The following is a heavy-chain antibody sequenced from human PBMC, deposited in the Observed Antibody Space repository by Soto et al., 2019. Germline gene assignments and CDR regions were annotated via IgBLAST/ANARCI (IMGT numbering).Heavy chain of an antibody. J-gene: IGHJ4*02. CDR3: ARGPDYCSSTSCYDFDY. CDR1: GGSFSGYY. D-gene: IGHD2-2*01. Sequence: PSETLSLTCAVYGGSFSGYYWSWIRQPPGKGLEWIGEINHSGSTNYNPSLKSRVTISVDTSKNQFSLKLSSVTAADTAVYYCARGPDYCSSTSCYDFDYWGQGTLVTVS. V-gene: IGHV4-34*01. CDR2: INHSGST.